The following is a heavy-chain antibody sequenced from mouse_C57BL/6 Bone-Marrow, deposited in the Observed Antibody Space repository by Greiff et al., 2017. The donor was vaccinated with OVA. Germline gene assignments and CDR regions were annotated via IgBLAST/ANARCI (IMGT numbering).Heavy chain of an antibody. CDR1: GFTFSDYG. CDR2: ISSGSSTI. J-gene: IGHJ3*01. Sequence: DVQLQESGGGLVKPGGSLTLSCAASGFTFSDYGMHWVRQAPEKGLEWVAYISSGSSTIYYADTVKGRFTISRDNAKNTLFLQMTSRRSEDTAMYYCARRLGRNWGQGTLVTVSA. D-gene: IGHD4-1*01. V-gene: IGHV5-17*01. CDR3: ARRLGRN.